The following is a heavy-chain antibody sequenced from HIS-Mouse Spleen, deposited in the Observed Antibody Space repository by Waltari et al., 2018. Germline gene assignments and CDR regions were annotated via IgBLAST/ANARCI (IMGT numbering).Heavy chain of an antibody. CDR3: ASTLYSSSWYYYYYYGMDV. Sequence: QVQLQESGPGLVKPSETLSLTCTVSGYSISSGYYWGWNRQPPGKGLEWIGSIYHSGSTYYNPSLKRRVTISVDTSKNQFSLKLSSVTAADTAVYYCASTLYSSSWYYYYYYGMDVWGQGTTVTVSS. J-gene: IGHJ6*02. CDR2: IYHSGST. V-gene: IGHV4-38-2*02. CDR1: GYSISSGYY. D-gene: IGHD6-13*01.